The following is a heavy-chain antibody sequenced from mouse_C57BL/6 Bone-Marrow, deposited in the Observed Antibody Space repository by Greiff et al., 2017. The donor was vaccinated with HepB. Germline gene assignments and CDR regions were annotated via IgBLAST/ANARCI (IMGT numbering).Heavy chain of an antibody. CDR1: GFTFSSYA. Sequence: EVQGVESGGGLVKPGGSLKLSCAASGFTFSSYAMSWVRQTPEKRLEWVATISDGGSYTYYPDNAKGRFTISRDNAKNNLYLQMSHLKSEDTAMYYCARDDGYYWYFDVWGTGTTVTVSS. D-gene: IGHD2-3*01. J-gene: IGHJ1*03. CDR2: ISDGGSYT. CDR3: ARDDGYYWYFDV. V-gene: IGHV5-4*01.